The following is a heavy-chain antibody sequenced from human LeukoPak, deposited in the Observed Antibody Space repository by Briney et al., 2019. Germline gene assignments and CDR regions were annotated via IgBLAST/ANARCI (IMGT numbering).Heavy chain of an antibody. Sequence: GASVKVSCKASGYIFTPHHIHWMRQAPGQGLELLGWVSAANNPEYSQKFQGRVVITRDASAATSYLELNSLRSEDTAVYYCAMSVEMPPIPSFDYWGQGTLVTVSS. CDR2: VSAANNP. CDR1: GYIFTPHH. D-gene: IGHD5-24*01. J-gene: IGHJ4*02. V-gene: IGHV1-3*01. CDR3: AMSVEMPPIPSFDY.